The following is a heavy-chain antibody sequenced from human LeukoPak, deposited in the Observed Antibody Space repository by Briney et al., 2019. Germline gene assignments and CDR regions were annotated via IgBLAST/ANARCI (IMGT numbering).Heavy chain of an antibody. CDR1: GFTFSSYE. V-gene: IGHV3-48*03. CDR3: ARLFYYQSSGDYGMDV. CDR2: ISSSGSTI. J-gene: IGHJ6*02. D-gene: IGHD3-22*01. Sequence: GSLRLSCAASGFTFSSYEMNWVRQAPGKGLGWVSYISSSGSTIYYADSVKGRFTISRDNAKNSLYLQMNSLRVEDTAVYYCARLFYYQSSGDYGMDVWGQGTTVTVSS.